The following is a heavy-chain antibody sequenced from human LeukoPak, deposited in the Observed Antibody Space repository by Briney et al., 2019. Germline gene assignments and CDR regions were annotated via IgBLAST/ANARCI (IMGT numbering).Heavy chain of an antibody. CDR2: INAGTGNT. Sequence: ASVKVSCKASGYTFTSYAMHWVRQAPGQRLEWMGWINAGTGNTKYSQEFQGRVTITRDTSASTAYMELSSLRSEDTAVYYCARDRCSGGSCYSNRWFDPWGQGTLVTVSS. V-gene: IGHV1-3*03. CDR3: ARDRCSGGSCYSNRWFDP. D-gene: IGHD2-15*01. J-gene: IGHJ5*02. CDR1: GYTFTSYA.